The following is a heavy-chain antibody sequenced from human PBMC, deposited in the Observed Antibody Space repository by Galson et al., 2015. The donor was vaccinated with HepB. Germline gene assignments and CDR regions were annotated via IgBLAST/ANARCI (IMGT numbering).Heavy chain of an antibody. CDR2: ISGSDDST. CDR3: AKDWVVGATSH. D-gene: IGHD1-26*01. J-gene: IGHJ4*02. CDR1: GFTFSSYA. Sequence: SLRLSCAASGFTFSSYAMSWVRQAPGKGLEWVSAISGSDDSTYYADSVKGRFTISRDNSKNTLCLQMNSLRAEDTAVYYCAKDWVVGATSHWGQGTLVTVSS. V-gene: IGHV3-23*01.